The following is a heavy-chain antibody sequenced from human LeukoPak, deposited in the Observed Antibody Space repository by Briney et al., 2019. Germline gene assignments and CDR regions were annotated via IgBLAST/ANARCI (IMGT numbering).Heavy chain of an antibody. J-gene: IGHJ4*02. CDR2: ILPDGSQK. V-gene: IGHV3-7*01. Sequence: GGSLGLSCVASDFTFDFYWMTWVRQAPGKGLGWLANILPDGSQKYYVDSVKGRFTISRDNPKNSLYLQINNLRAEDTAVYYCGRLAHNAWYAIDFWGQGTLVTVSS. D-gene: IGHD2-2*01. CDR3: GRLAHNAWYAIDF. CDR1: DFTFDFYW.